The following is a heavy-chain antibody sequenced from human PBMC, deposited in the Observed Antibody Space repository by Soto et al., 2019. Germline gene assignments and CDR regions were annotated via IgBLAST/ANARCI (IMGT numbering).Heavy chain of an antibody. J-gene: IGHJ4*02. Sequence: EVQLVESGGNLAQPGGSLRLSCRASGFTFSGYDMHWDRQLTNGGLEWVSVVGTAGDTYYSDSVKGRFTISRENGGNSVYLLMSDLGVEDAAVSYCARAIRFGGYDFDFWGQGTPVIVSS. V-gene: IGHV3-13*01. CDR3: ARAIRFGGYDFDF. D-gene: IGHD5-12*01. CDR2: VGTAGDT. CDR1: GFTFSGYD.